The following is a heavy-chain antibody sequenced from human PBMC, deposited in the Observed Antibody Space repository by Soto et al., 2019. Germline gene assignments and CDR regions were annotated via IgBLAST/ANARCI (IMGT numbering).Heavy chain of an antibody. CDR2: LYWDDDK. CDR1: GFSLSSIGVG. V-gene: IGHV2-5*02. J-gene: IGHJ3*01. CDR3: AHTIVVVPTAHDAFDV. D-gene: IGHD2-2*01. Sequence: GSGPTLVNPTQTLTLTCTFSGFSLSSIGVGVGWIRQPPGKALEWLGILYWDDDKHYSPSLKSRISIAKDTSKDQVVLTLTNMDPVDTATYYCAHTIVVVPTAHDAFDVWGQGTMVTVSS.